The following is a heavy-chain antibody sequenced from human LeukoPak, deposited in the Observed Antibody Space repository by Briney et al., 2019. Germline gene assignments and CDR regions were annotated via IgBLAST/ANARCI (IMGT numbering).Heavy chain of an antibody. CDR1: GFTFSSYS. Sequence: PGGSLRLSCAASGFTFSSYSMNWVRQAPGKGLEWVSYISSSSSTIYYADSVKGRFTISRGNAKNSLYLQMNSLRAEDTAVYYCARPMTIAAAGTSYYYGMDVWGQGTTVTVSS. V-gene: IGHV3-48*01. J-gene: IGHJ6*02. CDR3: ARPMTIAAAGTSYYYGMDV. CDR2: ISSSSSTI. D-gene: IGHD6-13*01.